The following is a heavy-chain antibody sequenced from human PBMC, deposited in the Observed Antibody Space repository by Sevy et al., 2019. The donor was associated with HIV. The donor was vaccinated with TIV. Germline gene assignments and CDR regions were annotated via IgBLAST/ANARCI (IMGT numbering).Heavy chain of an antibody. CDR1: GGSISNYF. CDR3: ARESIGAVGDFDY. CDR2: IYYSGNI. J-gene: IGHJ4*02. D-gene: IGHD6-13*01. Sequence: SDTLSLTCTVSGGSISNYFWSWIRQPPGKGLEWIGYIYYSGNINYNPSLKSRVTISVDSSKNQFSLKLSSVTAADTAVYYCARESIGAVGDFDYWGQGTLVTVSS. V-gene: IGHV4-59*01.